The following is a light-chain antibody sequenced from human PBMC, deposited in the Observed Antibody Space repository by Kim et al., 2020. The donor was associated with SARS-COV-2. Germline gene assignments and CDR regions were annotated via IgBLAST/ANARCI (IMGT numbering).Light chain of an antibody. V-gene: IGKV3-20*01. J-gene: IGKJ2*01. CDR2: GAS. CDR1: QSVSSSY. CDR3: QQYGSSLYT. Sequence: PGERATLPCRASQSVSSSYLAWYQQKPGQAPRLLIYGASSRATGIPDRFSGSGSGTDFTLTISRLEPEDFAVYYCQQYGSSLYTFGQGTKLEIK.